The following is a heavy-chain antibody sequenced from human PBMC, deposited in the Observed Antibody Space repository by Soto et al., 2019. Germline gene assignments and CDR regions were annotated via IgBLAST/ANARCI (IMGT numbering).Heavy chain of an antibody. Sequence: QVQLVQSGAEVKEPGSSVKVSCKASGGGNLRDYRTTWVRRAPGQGLEWMGGIIPKLGSANYAQNFQGRVTVTADEYTNTVYMELRSLRSDDTVVYYGARGGDGYNFGAGYWGQGTPVTVSS. CDR3: ARGGDGYNFGAGY. CDR2: IIPKLGSA. D-gene: IGHD2-21*01. V-gene: IGHV1-69*01. CDR1: GGGNLRDYR. J-gene: IGHJ4*02.